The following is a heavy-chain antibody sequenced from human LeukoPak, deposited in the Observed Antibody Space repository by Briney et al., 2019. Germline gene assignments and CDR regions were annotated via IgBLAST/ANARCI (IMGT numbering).Heavy chain of an antibody. CDR1: GFSFSNAW. CDR2: IKSVSEGETT. V-gene: IGHV3-15*01. D-gene: IGHD3-10*01. Sequence: AGGSLRLSCAVSGFSFSNAWMNWVRQAPGKGLECVGRIKSVSEGETTDYAAPVKGRFTISRDDSGSTLYLQMHSLRTEDTAVYYCTTLWLGPEYWGQGTLVTVSS. J-gene: IGHJ4*02. CDR3: TTLWLGPEY.